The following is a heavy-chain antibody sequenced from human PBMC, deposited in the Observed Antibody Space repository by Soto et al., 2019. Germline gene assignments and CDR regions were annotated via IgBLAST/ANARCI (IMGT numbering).Heavy chain of an antibody. J-gene: IGHJ5*02. Sequence: SETLSLTCTVSGGSISSYYWSWIRQPPGKGLEWIGYIYYSGSTNYNPSLKSRVTISVDTSKNQFSLKLSSVTAADTAVYYCAREVVVVAATPVRDWFDPWGQGTLVTVSS. D-gene: IGHD2-15*01. CDR1: GGSISSYY. CDR3: AREVVVVAATPVRDWFDP. CDR2: IYYSGST. V-gene: IGHV4-59*12.